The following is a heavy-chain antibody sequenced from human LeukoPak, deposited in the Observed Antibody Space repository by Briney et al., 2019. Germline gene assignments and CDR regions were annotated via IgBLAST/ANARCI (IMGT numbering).Heavy chain of an antibody. D-gene: IGHD6-13*01. Sequence: GASVKVSCKTSGYTFTGYYMHWVRQAPGQGLEWMGWINPNSGGTNYAQKFQGRVTMTRDTSISTAYMELSRLRSDDTAVYYCARDPYSSSWYVDNAFDIWGQGTMVTVSS. V-gene: IGHV1-2*02. CDR3: ARDPYSSSWYVDNAFDI. CDR1: GYTFTGYY. J-gene: IGHJ3*02. CDR2: INPNSGGT.